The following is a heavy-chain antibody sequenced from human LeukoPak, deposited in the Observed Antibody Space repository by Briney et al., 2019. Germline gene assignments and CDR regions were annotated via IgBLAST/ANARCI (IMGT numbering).Heavy chain of an antibody. CDR3: ARGVIDSRGYYYYYYMDV. CDR2: IRSDGSNK. D-gene: IGHD3-22*01. Sequence: GGSLRLSCAASGFTFSSYEMNWVRQAPGKGLEWVAFIRSDGSNKYYADSVKGRFTISRDNSKNTLYLQMNSLRAEDTAVYYCARGVIDSRGYYYYYYMDVWGKGTTVTISS. J-gene: IGHJ6*03. CDR1: GFTFSSYE. V-gene: IGHV3-30*02.